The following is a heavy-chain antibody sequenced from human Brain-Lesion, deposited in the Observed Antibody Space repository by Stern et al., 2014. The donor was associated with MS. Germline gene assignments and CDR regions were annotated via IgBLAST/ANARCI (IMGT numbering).Heavy chain of an antibody. Sequence: QLVQSGAEVKKPGASVKVSCKASGYTFTGYYMHWVPQAPGQGLEWKGWINPKSGGTNYAQKLQGGVTMTRDPSINPAYMELSRLRSDDTAVYYCATYYYDSTGYNDFWGRGTLVTVSS. D-gene: IGHD3-22*01. J-gene: IGHJ4*02. V-gene: IGHV1-2*02. CDR1: GYTFTGYY. CDR2: INPKSGGT. CDR3: ATYYYDSTGYNDF.